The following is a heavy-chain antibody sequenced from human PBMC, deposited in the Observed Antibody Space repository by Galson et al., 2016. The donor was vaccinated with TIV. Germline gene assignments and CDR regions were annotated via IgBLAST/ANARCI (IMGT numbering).Heavy chain of an antibody. CDR3: ALVTPRIFN. V-gene: IGHV1-2*04. CDR1: GFTFIGYY. CDR2: IDPDGGTT. Sequence: SVEVSCKASGFTFIGYYIHWVRQAPGQGLEWMGWIDPDGGTTNYAQKFQGWVTMTRDTSVATASMKLSRLTSEGTAVYYCALVTPRIFNWGQGTLVTVSS. D-gene: IGHD4-23*01. J-gene: IGHJ4*02.